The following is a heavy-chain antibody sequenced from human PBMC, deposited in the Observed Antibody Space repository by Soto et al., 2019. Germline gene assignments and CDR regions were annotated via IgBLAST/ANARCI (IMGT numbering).Heavy chain of an antibody. D-gene: IGHD2-8*01. V-gene: IGHV1-18*01. J-gene: IGHJ6*02. CDR1: GYTFTSYG. CDR2: ISAYNGNT. Sequence: QVQLVQSGAEVKKPGASVKVSCKASGYTFTSYGISWVRQAPGQGLEWMGWISAYNGNTNYAQKLQGRVTMTTDTSTSTAYMELRSLRSDDTDVYYCARDGGEYCTNGVCYTPYYYYGMDVWGQGTTVTVSS. CDR3: ARDGGEYCTNGVCYTPYYYYGMDV.